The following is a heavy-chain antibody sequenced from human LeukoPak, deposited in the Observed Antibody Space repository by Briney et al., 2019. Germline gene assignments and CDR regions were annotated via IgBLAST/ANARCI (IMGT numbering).Heavy chain of an antibody. D-gene: IGHD4-23*01. V-gene: IGHV1-2*06. CDR3: ARSFGGNSGFRYFQH. CDR1: GYTFTGYY. Sequence: GASVKVSCTASGYTFTGYYMHWVRQAPGQGLEWMGRINPNSGGTNYAQKFQGRVTMTRDTSISTAYMELSRLRSDDTAVYYCARSFGGNSGFRYFQHWARAPWSPSPQ. CDR2: INPNSGGT. J-gene: IGHJ1*01.